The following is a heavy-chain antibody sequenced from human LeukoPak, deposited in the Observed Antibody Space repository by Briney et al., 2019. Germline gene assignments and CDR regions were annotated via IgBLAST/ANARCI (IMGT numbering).Heavy chain of an antibody. J-gene: IGHJ6*03. CDR1: GFTFSTYW. CDR2: INSDGSST. D-gene: IGHD3-10*01. CDR3: AREVRGFGYYMDV. Sequence: GGSLRLSCAASGFTFSTYWMHWVRQAPGKGPVWVSRINSDGSSTTYADPVKGRFTISRDNAKNTLYLQMNSLRVEDTAVYYCAREVRGFGYYMDVWGKGTTVTVSS. V-gene: IGHV3-74*01.